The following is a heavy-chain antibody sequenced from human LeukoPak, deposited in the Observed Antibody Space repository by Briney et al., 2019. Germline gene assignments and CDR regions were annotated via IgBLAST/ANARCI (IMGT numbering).Heavy chain of an antibody. CDR3: ARDQGGVVAGNFDY. V-gene: IGHV4-59*11. CDR1: GGSISSRY. Sequence: ETLSLTCTVSGGSISSRYWSWIRQPPGKGLEWIGYIYYSGNTNYNPSVKSRVTISADTSKNQFSLKLSSVTAADTAVYYCARDQGGVVAGNFDYWGQGTLVTVSS. CDR2: IYYSGNT. D-gene: IGHD6-19*01. J-gene: IGHJ4*02.